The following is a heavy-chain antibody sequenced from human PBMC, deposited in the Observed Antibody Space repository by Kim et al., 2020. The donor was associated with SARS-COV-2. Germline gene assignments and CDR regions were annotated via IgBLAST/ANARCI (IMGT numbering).Heavy chain of an antibody. J-gene: IGHJ4*02. CDR2: ISYDGSKK. D-gene: IGHD2-21*02. CDR3: AKVALAYCGGDCYAYFDF. V-gene: IGHV3-30*18. Sequence: GGSLRLSCAASGFTFSSYGMHWVRQAPGKGLEWVAVISYDGSKKYYADSVKGRFTISRDNSKNTLYLQMNSLRAEDTAVYYCAKVALAYCGGDCYAYFDFWGQGTLVTVSS. CDR1: GFTFSSYG.